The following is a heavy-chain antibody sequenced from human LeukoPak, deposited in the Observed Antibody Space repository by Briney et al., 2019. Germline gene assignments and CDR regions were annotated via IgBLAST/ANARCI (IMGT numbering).Heavy chain of an antibody. CDR2: ISGSGGTT. V-gene: IGHV3-23*01. J-gene: IGHJ6*03. D-gene: IGHD2-15*01. CDR1: GGSISSSSYY. CDR3: ARVLRYCSGGNCYSGGLGYMDV. Sequence: ETLSLTCTVSGGSISSSSYYWGWIRQPPGKGLEWVSAISGSGGTTYYADSVKGRFTISRDNSKNTLHLQMNSLRAEDTAVYYCARVLRYCSGGNCYSGGLGYMDVWGKGTTVTISS.